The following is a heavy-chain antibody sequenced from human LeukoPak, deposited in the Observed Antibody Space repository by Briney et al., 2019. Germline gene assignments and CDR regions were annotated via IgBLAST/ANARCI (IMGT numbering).Heavy chain of an antibody. V-gene: IGHV3-7*01. Sequence: GGSLRLSCAVSGFTFSSYWMTWVRQAPGRGLEWVANINQDGGKKYYLDSVKGRFTISRDNAQNSLYLQMNSLRAEDTAVYYCAKGAGYGDLGYFYYMDVWGKGTTVTVSS. CDR2: INQDGGKK. D-gene: IGHD4-17*01. J-gene: IGHJ6*03. CDR1: GFTFSSYW. CDR3: AKGAGYGDLGYFYYMDV.